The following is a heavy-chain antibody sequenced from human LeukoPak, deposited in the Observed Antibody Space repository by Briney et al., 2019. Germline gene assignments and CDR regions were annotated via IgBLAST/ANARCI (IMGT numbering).Heavy chain of an antibody. CDR1: GFTFGDYA. CDR2: IRSKAYGGTT. CDR3: TRAQLGVRY. J-gene: IGHJ4*02. D-gene: IGHD1-1*01. Sequence: GGSLRLSCTASGFTFGDYAMSWVRQAPGKGLEWVGFIRSKAYGGTTEYAASVKGRFTISRDDSKSIVYLQMNSLKTEDTGVYYCTRAQLGVRYWGQGTLVTVSS. V-gene: IGHV3-49*04.